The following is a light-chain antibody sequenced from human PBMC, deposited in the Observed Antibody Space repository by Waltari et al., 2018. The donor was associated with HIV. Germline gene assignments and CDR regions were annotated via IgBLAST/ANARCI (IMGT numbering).Light chain of an antibody. V-gene: IGLV1-44*01. CDR3: ATWDDGLSGSWM. CDR1: SSNIGSNT. Sequence: QSVLTQPPSASATPGQTVTISCSGSSSNIGSNTVNWYQHVPGMAPKLLLYGDDRRPAGGPDRFSGSNSGTSASLAISGLQSDDEADYYCATWDDGLSGSWMFGGGTKLTVL. J-gene: IGLJ3*02. CDR2: GDD.